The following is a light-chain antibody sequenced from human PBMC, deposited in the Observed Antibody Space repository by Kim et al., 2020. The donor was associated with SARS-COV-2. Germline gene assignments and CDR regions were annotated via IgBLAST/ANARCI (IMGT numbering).Light chain of an antibody. CDR1: QSISND. J-gene: IGKJ4*01. CDR2: GSS. Sequence: ETMMTQSPATLSVSPGERATLFCRASQSISNDLAWYQQKPGQAPRLLIYGSSTRVTGIPARFSGSVSGTEFTLTISSLQSEDFAVYYCQQYRTWPLTFGGGTKVDIK. V-gene: IGKV3-15*01. CDR3: QQYRTWPLT.